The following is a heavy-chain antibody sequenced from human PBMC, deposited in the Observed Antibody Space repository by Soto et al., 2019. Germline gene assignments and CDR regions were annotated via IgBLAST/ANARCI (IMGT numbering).Heavy chain of an antibody. V-gene: IGHV3-30-3*01. Sequence: SLRLSCAASGFTFSSYAMHWARQAPGKGLEWVAVISYDGSNKYYADSVKGRFTISRDNSKNTLYLQMNSLRAEDTAVYYCARESGAGTTGRDLGYYYYGMDVWGQGTTVTVSS. CDR2: ISYDGSNK. CDR3: ARESGAGTTGRDLGYYYYGMDV. CDR1: GFTFSSYA. D-gene: IGHD1-7*01. J-gene: IGHJ6*02.